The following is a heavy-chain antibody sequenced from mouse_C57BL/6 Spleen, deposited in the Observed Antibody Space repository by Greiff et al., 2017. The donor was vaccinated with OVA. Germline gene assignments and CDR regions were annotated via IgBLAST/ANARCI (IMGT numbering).Heavy chain of an antibody. J-gene: IGHJ4*01. V-gene: IGHV1-82*01. CDR2: IYPGDGDN. D-gene: IGHD1-1*01. CDR1: GYAFSSSW. CDR3: ARSGVHYYGSSYDYYAMDY. Sequence: QVQLQQSGPELVKPGASVKISCKASGYAFSSSWMNWVKPRPGKGLEWIGRIYPGDGDNKYNGKFKGKATLTADKSSSTAYMQISSLTSEDSSFYFCARSGVHYYGSSYDYYAMDYWGQGTSVTVAS.